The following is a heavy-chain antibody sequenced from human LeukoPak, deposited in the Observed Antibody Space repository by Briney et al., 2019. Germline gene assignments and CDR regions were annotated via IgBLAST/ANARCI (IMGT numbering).Heavy chain of an antibody. CDR3: ARHLPSSSGFKWYFQH. CDR1: GGSITSYY. Sequence: PSETLSLTCTVSGGSITSYYWSWIRQPPGKGLEWIGYIYDSGSTNYNPSLKSRVTISGDTSKNQFSLKLSSVTAADTAVYYCARHLPSSSGFKWYFQHWGQGTLVTVSS. J-gene: IGHJ1*01. D-gene: IGHD3-22*01. V-gene: IGHV4-59*01. CDR2: IYDSGST.